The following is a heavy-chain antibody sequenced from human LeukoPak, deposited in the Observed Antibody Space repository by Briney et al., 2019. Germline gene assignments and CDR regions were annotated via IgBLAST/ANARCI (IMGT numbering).Heavy chain of an antibody. J-gene: IGHJ4*02. CDR1: GASISSTTYY. CDR2: IYYSGST. D-gene: IGHD2-15*01. V-gene: IGHV4-39*01. CDR3: ARVAAKTVEY. Sequence: SETLSLTCTVSGASISSTTYYWGWIRQPPRKGLEWIASIYYSGSTYYNPSLKSRVTISVDTSKNQFSLKLSSVTAADTAVYYCARVAAKTVEYWGQGTLVTVSS.